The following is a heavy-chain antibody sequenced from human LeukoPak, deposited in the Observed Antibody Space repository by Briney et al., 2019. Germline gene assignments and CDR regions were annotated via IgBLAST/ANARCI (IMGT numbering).Heavy chain of an antibody. J-gene: IGHJ1*01. V-gene: IGHV3-23*01. CDR2: ISGNGGGT. D-gene: IGHD4-17*01. Sequence: GSLRLSCAVSGFTFSNYAMTWVRQAPGRGLEWVSSISGNGGGTDYADSVRGRFSISRDNYWNKVFLQMNGLRAEDTAVYYCSRDPNGDHIGAFDFQRWARAPWSPSPQ. CDR1: GFTFSNYA. CDR3: SRDPNGDHIGAFDFQR.